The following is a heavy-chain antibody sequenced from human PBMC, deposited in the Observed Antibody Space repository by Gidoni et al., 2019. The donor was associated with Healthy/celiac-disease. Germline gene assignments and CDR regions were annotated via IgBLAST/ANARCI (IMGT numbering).Heavy chain of an antibody. CDR3: ARPEYSSSSPFDY. CDR1: GFTFSSYR. D-gene: IGHD6-6*01. J-gene: IGHJ4*02. V-gene: IGHV3-21*01. CDR2: ISSSSSYI. Sequence: EVQLVESGGGLVKPGGSLRLSCAASGFTFSSYRMNWVRQAPGKGLEWVSSISSSSSYIYYADSVKGRFTISRDNAKNSLYLQMNSLRAEDTAVYYCARPEYSSSSPFDYWGQGTLVTVSS.